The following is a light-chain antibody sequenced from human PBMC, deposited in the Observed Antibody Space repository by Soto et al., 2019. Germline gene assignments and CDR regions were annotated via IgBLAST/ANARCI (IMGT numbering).Light chain of an antibody. CDR2: AVS. J-gene: IGKJ4*01. Sequence: IVMTQSPATLSVAPGGRVTFSCRASQGISKKVAWYQQKPGQAPRLLICAVSTGASGVPARFSGSGSGTEFTLTINRLKSEDSATYYCQQYHTWPVTFGGGTKVEIK. CDR3: QQYHTWPVT. CDR1: QGISKK. V-gene: IGKV3-15*01.